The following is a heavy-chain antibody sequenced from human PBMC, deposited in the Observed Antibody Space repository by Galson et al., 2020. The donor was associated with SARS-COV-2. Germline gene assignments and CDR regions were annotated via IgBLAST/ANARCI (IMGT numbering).Heavy chain of an antibody. CDR3: AREREERITIFGVVINYYYMDV. J-gene: IGHJ6*03. V-gene: IGHV3-66*01. Sequence: GESLKISCAASGFTVSSNYMSWVRQAPGKGLEWVSVIYSGGSTYYADSVKGRFTISRDNSKNTLYLQMNSLRAEDTAVYYCAREREERITIFGVVINYYYMDVWGKGTTVTVSS. CDR1: GFTVSSNY. CDR2: IYSGGST. D-gene: IGHD3-3*01.